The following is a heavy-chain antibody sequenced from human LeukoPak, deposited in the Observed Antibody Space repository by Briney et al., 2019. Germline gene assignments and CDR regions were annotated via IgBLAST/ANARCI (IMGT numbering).Heavy chain of an antibody. CDR1: GGSISSGSYY. D-gene: IGHD2-15*01. J-gene: IGHJ4*02. CDR3: ARDRTGRTFDY. Sequence: PSETLSLTCTVSGGSISSGSYYWRWLRQPAGTGLEWIGRIYTSGSTNYNPSLKSRVTISVDTSKNQFSLKLSSVTAADTAVYYCARDRTGRTFDYWGQGTLVTVSS. V-gene: IGHV4-61*02. CDR2: IYTSGST.